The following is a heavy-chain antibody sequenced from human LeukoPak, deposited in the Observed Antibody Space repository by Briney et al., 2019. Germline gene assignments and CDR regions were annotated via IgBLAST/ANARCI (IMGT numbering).Heavy chain of an antibody. J-gene: IGHJ6*02. D-gene: IGHD6-19*01. CDR1: GFTFDDYA. V-gene: IGHV3-43*02. CDR2: ISGDGGST. Sequence: GGSLRLSCAASGFTFDDYAMHWVRQAPGKGLEWVSLISGDGGSTYYADSVKGRFTISRDKSKNSLYLQMNSLRTEDTALYYCAKATVAGTFYYYYGMDVWGQGTTVTVSS. CDR3: AKATVAGTFYYYYGMDV.